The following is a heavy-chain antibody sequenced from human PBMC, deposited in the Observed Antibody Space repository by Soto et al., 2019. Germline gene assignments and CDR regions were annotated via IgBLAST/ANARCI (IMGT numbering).Heavy chain of an antibody. J-gene: IGHJ5*02. D-gene: IGHD2-15*01. V-gene: IGHV4-59*01. Sequence: QVQLQESGPGLVKPSETLSLTCTVSGGSISNYYWSWVRQPPGKGPEWIGYIYYSGSTNYNPSLKXRVTLSLDTPKXRXSXXLSSVTAADPAVYYCARDGGEDCSGVNCWETRFDPWGRGTLVTVSP. CDR3: ARDGGEDCSGVNCWETRFDP. CDR1: GGSISNYY. CDR2: IYYSGST.